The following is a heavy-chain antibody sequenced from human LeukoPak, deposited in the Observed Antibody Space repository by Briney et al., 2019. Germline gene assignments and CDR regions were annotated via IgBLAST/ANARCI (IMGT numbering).Heavy chain of an antibody. CDR3: AKDSGSYQGFDY. V-gene: IGHV3-30*18. Sequence: GGSLRLSCAASGFTFSGYGMHWVRQAPGKGLEWVAVISYDGSNKYYADSVKGRFTISRDNSKNTLYLQMNSLRAEDTAVYYCAKDSGSYQGFDYWGQGTLVTVSS. J-gene: IGHJ4*02. D-gene: IGHD1-26*01. CDR2: ISYDGSNK. CDR1: GFTFSGYG.